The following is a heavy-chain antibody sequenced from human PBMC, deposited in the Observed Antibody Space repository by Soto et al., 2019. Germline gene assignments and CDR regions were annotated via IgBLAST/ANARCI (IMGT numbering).Heavy chain of an antibody. CDR2: ISGNGGKR. D-gene: IGHD6-6*01. V-gene: IGHV3-30*18. J-gene: IGHJ4*02. CDR3: AKDSGLAARFVK. CDR1: GFSFSNFD. Sequence: QVPLVESGGGVVQPGKSLRLSCAASGFSFSNFDMHWVRQAPGKGLEWVAVISGNGGKRYYIDSMKSRISISRDNSNNTLTLQIDSLTNDDTAIYYCAKDSGLAARFVKWGQGALVTVSS.